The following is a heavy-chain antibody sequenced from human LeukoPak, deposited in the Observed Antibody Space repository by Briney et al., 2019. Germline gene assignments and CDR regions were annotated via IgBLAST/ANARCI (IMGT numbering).Heavy chain of an antibody. CDR1: GFTFDDYA. Sequence: GGSLRLSCAASGFTFDDYAMHWVRQAPGKGLEWVSVIYSGGSTYYADSVKGRFIISRDISKNTLYLQMNSLRAEDTAVYYCARDLGRGQGTLVTVSS. CDR2: IYSGGST. V-gene: IGHV3-66*01. J-gene: IGHJ4*02. CDR3: ARDLG.